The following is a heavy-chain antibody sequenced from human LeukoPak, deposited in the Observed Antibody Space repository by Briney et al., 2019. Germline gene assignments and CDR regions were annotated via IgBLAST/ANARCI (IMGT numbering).Heavy chain of an antibody. D-gene: IGHD4-23*01. J-gene: IGHJ4*02. V-gene: IGHV4-59*01. CDR3: ARAYGGNLDC. CDR2: IYYSGST. CDR1: GGSFSGYY. Sequence: SETLSLTCAVYGGSFSGYYWSWIRQPPGKGLEWIGYIYYSGSTNYNPSLKSRVTISVDTSKNQFSLKLSSVTAADTAVYYCARAYGGNLDCWGQGTLVTVSS.